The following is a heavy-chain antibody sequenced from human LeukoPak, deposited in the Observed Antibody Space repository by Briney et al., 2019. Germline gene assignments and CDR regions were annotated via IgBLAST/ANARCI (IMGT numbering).Heavy chain of an antibody. V-gene: IGHV3-30*04. CDR2: ISYDGSNK. CDR1: GFTFSSYA. Sequence: PGGSLRLSCAASGFTFSSYAMHWVRQAPGKGLEWVAVISYDGSNKYYADSVKGRFTISRDNSKNTLYLQMNSLRAEDTAVYYCARDWGYCSGGSCYSFDYWGQGTLVTVSS. J-gene: IGHJ4*02. CDR3: ARDWGYCSGGSCYSFDY. D-gene: IGHD2-15*01.